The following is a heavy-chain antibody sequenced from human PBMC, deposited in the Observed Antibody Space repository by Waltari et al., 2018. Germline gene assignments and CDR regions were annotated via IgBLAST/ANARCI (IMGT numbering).Heavy chain of an antibody. CDR3: ATYIGASLGTAAFDV. V-gene: IGHV4-39*01. CDR2: LSYSGAT. J-gene: IGHJ3*01. Sequence: GWIRRPPGQLRDWFVTLSYSGATYTSPSLRSRVTMSRDTSRNQLSLILGSVTATDTAVYYCATYIGASLGTAAFDVWGQGTLVTVSS. D-gene: IGHD5-12*01.